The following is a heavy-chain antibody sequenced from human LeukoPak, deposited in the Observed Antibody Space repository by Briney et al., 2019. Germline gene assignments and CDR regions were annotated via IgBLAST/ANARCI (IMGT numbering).Heavy chain of an antibody. Sequence: GGSLRLSCAASGFIFSSYAMSWVRQAPGKGLAWVSAISGSGGGTYYADSVKGRFTISRDDSKNTLYLQMNSLRAEDTAVYYCATRGAYSSSWSLHYWGQGTLVTVSS. J-gene: IGHJ4*02. CDR3: ATRGAYSSSWSLHY. V-gene: IGHV3-23*01. CDR1: GFIFSSYA. CDR2: ISGSGGGT. D-gene: IGHD6-13*01.